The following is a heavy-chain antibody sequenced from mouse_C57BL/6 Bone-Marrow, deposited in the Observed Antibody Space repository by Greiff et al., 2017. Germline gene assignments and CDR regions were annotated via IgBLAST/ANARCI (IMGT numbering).Heavy chain of an antibody. D-gene: IGHD1-1*01. J-gene: IGHJ3*01. CDR2: IDPANGNT. CDR3: ARSYDGSSPWFAY. CDR1: GFNIKNTY. Sequence: EVKLVESVAELVRPGASVKLSCTASGFNIKNTYMHWVKQRPEQGLEWIGRIDPANGNTKYAPKFQGKATITADTSSNTAYLQLSSLTSEDTAIYYCARSYDGSSPWFAYWGQGTLVTVSA. V-gene: IGHV14-3*01.